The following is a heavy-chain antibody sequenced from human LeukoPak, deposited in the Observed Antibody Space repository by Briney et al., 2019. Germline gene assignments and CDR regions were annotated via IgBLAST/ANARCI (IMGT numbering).Heavy chain of an antibody. CDR1: GFTFSSYE. Sequence: GGSLRLSCAASGFTFSSYEMNWVRQAPGKGLEWVSYISSSGSTIYYADSVKGRFTISRDNAKNSLYLQMNSLRAEDTAVYYCARPAQDDSSGYYRYWGQGTLVTVSS. CDR3: ARPAQDDSSGYYRY. D-gene: IGHD3-22*01. J-gene: IGHJ4*02. CDR2: ISSSGSTI. V-gene: IGHV3-48*03.